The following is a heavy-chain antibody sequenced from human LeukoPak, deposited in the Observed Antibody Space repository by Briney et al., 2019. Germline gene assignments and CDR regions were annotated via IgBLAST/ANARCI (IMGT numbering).Heavy chain of an antibody. V-gene: IGHV3-30-3*01. Sequence: TGGSLRLSCAASGFTFSSYAMHWVRQAPGKGLEWVAVISHDGSNKYYADSVKGRFTISRDNSKNTLYLQMNSLRAEDTAVYYCARRLSGSSLDYWGQGTLVTVSS. CDR3: ARRLSGSSLDY. CDR1: GFTFSSYA. J-gene: IGHJ4*02. CDR2: ISHDGSNK. D-gene: IGHD1-26*01.